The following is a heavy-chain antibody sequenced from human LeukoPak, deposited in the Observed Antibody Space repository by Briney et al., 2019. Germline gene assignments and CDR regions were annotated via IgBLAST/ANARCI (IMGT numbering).Heavy chain of an antibody. CDR3: ARRGSGLVVAATPWFDP. D-gene: IGHD2-15*01. CDR1: GYSISSGYY. Sequence: SETMSLTCAVSGYSISSGYYWGWIRQPPGKGLEWIGSIDHSGSTYYNPFLKSRATISVDTSKNQFSLKLSSVTAADTAVYSCARRGSGLVVAATPWFDPWGQGTLVTVSS. CDR2: IDHSGST. V-gene: IGHV4-38-2*01. J-gene: IGHJ5*02.